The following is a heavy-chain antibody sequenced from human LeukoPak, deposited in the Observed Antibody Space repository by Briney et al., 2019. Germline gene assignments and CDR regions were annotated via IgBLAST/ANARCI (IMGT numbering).Heavy chain of an antibody. D-gene: IGHD5-12*01. V-gene: IGHV1-18*01. Sequence: ASVKVSFKTSGYTFNSYGISWVRQAPGQGLEWMGWISAYNGNSNYAQKFQGRLTMTTDTSTSTAYMEMRSLRSDDTAVYYCARAEPLVATIFDYWGQGTLVTVSS. CDR3: ARAEPLVATIFDY. CDR1: GYTFNSYG. J-gene: IGHJ4*02. CDR2: ISAYNGNS.